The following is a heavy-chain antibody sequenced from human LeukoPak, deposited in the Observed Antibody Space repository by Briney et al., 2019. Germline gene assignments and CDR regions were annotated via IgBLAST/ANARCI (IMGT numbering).Heavy chain of an antibody. CDR3: ARESRNKGSSSWGPTDY. CDR2: ISYDEANK. CDR1: GFSFSSYE. Sequence: PGGSLRLSCAASGFSFSSYEMNWVRQAPGKGLEWVAVISYDEANKYYTDSVEGRFAISRDNSKNTLYLQMNSLRAEDTAVYYCARESRNKGSSSWGPTDYWGQGTLVTVSS. D-gene: IGHD3-16*01. J-gene: IGHJ4*02. V-gene: IGHV3-30*09.